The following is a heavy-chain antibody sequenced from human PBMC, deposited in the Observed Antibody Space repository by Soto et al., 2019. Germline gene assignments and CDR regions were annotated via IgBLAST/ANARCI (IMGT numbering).Heavy chain of an antibody. CDR3: ARYFLVDTAMVLGY. CDR2: IWYDGSNK. J-gene: IGHJ4*02. V-gene: IGHV3-33*01. Sequence: QVQLVESGGGVVQPGRSLRLSCAASGFTFSSYGMHWVRQAPGKGLEWVAVIWYDGSNKYYADSVKGRFTISRDNSKNTLYLQVKSLRAEDTAVYYCARYFLVDTAMVLGYWGQGTLVTVSS. D-gene: IGHD5-18*01. CDR1: GFTFSSYG.